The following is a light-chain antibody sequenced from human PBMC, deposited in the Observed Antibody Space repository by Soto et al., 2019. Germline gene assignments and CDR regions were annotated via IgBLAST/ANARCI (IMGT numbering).Light chain of an antibody. CDR1: QSVSSD. V-gene: IGKV3-11*01. CDR2: DAS. Sequence: EIVLTQSPAILSMSPGERATLSCMASQSVSSDFAWYQQKPGQAPRLLIYDASNRATGVPARFSGSGSGTDFTLNISSLEPEDFAVYYCQQRRSWPVTFGQGTKADIK. J-gene: IGKJ1*01. CDR3: QQRRSWPVT.